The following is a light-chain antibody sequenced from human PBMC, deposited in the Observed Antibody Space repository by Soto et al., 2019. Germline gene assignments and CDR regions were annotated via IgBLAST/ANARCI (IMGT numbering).Light chain of an antibody. V-gene: IGKV1-39*01. CDR1: QSIRTY. J-gene: IGKJ4*01. Sequence: DVQLTQSPSSLSAAVGDRVTITCRASQSIRTYLNWYQQRPGKAPKLLIYAASTLHSGVPSRFSGSGSGIEFTLTISSLQPEDFATYYCQQSFSTSTVTFGGGTRVEI. CDR2: AAS. CDR3: QQSFSTSTVT.